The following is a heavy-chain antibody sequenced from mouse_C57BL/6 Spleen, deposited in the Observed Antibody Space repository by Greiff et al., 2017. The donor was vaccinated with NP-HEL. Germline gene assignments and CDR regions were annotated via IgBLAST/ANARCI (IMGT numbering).Heavy chain of an antibody. J-gene: IGHJ2*01. CDR2: INPNNGGT. V-gene: IGHV1-22*01. CDR3: ARGIYYDYDGVDY. CDR1: GYTFTDYN. D-gene: IGHD2-4*01. Sequence: EVQLQQSGPELVKPGASVKMSCKASGYTFTDYNMHWVKQSHGKSLEWIGYINPNNGGTSYNQKFKGKATLTVNKSSSTAYMELRSLTSEDSAVYYCARGIYYDYDGVDYWGQGTTLTVSS.